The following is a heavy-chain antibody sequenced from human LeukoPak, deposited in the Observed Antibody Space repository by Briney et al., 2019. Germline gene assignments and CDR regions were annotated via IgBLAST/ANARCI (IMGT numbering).Heavy chain of an antibody. Sequence: SSETLSLTCTVSGGSISSYYWSWIRQPPGKGLAWIGYIYYSGSTNYNPSLKSRVTISVDTSKNQFSLKLSSVTAADTAVYYCARGLGYYYDSSGYYTSYPWFDPWGQGTLVTVSS. CDR2: IYYSGST. D-gene: IGHD3-22*01. CDR3: ARGLGYYYDSSGYYTSYPWFDP. J-gene: IGHJ5*02. CDR1: GGSISSYY. V-gene: IGHV4-59*01.